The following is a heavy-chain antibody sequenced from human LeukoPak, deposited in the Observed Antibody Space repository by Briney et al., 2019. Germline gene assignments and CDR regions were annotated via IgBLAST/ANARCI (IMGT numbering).Heavy chain of an antibody. V-gene: IGHV3-23*01. CDR2: ISDTGATT. J-gene: IGHJ4*02. CDR1: GFTFSSYA. CDR3: AKDTSIGRYCTNGVCSPFDY. D-gene: IGHD2-8*01. Sequence: GGSLRLSCAGSGFTFSSYAMSWVRQAPGKGLEWVSAISDTGATTYDADSVKGRFTIPRDNSRRTLYLQMNSLRAEDTALYYCAKDTSIGRYCTNGVCSPFDYWGQGTLVTVSS.